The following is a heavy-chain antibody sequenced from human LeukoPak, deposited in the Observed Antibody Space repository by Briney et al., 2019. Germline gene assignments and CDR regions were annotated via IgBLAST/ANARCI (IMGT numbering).Heavy chain of an antibody. V-gene: IGHV4-30-4*01. CDR2: IYYSGST. Sequence: PSETLSLTCTVSGGSISSGDYYWSWIRQPPGKGLEWIGYIYYSGSTYYNPSLKSRLTISGDTSKNQFSLRLSSVTAADTAVYYCARGYSSSWLDYWGQGTLVTVSS. D-gene: IGHD6-13*01. CDR1: GGSISSGDYY. J-gene: IGHJ4*02. CDR3: ARGYSSSWLDY.